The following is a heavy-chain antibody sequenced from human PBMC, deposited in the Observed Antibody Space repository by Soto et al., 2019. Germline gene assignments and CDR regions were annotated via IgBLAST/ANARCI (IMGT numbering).Heavy chain of an antibody. CDR2: IHYSGST. CDR1: GGSISSYY. Sequence: SETLSLTCTVSGGSISSYYWSWIRQPPGKGLEWIGYIHYSGSTNYNPSLKSRVTISVDTSQNQFSLKLSSVTAADTAVYYCARQLTSRMPLYPYYYYYMDVWGKGTTVTVSS. V-gene: IGHV4-59*08. CDR3: ARQLTSRMPLYPYYYYYMDV. D-gene: IGHD2-21*02. J-gene: IGHJ6*03.